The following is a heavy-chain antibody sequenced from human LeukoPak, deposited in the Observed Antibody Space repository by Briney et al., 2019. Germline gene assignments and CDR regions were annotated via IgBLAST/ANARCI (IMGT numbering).Heavy chain of an antibody. D-gene: IGHD1-26*01. V-gene: IGHV4-61*08. J-gene: IGHJ3*02. CDR2: IYYSGST. CDR3: ARGPKTLIVWELLSFDI. Sequence: SGPTLVKPTQTLTLTCTFSGFSLSINGVGVGWIRQPPGKGLEWIGYIYYSGSTNYNPSLKSRVTISVDTSKNQFSLKLSSVTAADTAVYYCARGPKTLIVWELLSFDIWGQGTMVTVSS. CDR1: GFSLSINGVG.